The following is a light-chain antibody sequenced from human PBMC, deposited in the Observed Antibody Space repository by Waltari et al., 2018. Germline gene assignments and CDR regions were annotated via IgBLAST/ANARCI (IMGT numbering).Light chain of an antibody. CDR2: EGS. Sequence: QSALTQPASVSGSPGQSITISCPGPRSDVGSSNLVSWYQQHPGKAPKLMIYEGSKRPSGVSNRFSGSKSGNTASLTISGLQAEDEADYYCCSYAGTLFGGGTKLTVL. CDR1: RSDVGSSNL. J-gene: IGLJ3*02. V-gene: IGLV2-23*01. CDR3: CSYAGTL.